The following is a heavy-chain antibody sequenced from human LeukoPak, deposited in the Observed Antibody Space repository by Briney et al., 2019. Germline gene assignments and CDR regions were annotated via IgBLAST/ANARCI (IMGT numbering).Heavy chain of an antibody. J-gene: IGHJ4*02. D-gene: IGHD6-6*01. CDR3: VKGLDYSSSRMDS. V-gene: IGHV3-64*05. CDR1: GFTFKSYA. Sequence: QPGGSLRLSCSASGFTFKSYAMHWVRQAPGKGLEYVSSINTNGANTYYADSVKGRFTISRDNSRNTVYVQMNSLTPEDTAVYYCVKGLDYSSSRMDSWGQGTLVTVSS. CDR2: INTNGANT.